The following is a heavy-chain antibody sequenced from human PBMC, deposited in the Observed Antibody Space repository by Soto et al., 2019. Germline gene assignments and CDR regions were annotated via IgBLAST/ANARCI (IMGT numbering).Heavy chain of an antibody. CDR2: ISGSVGTT. Sequence: VRQTTGKGLEWVSVISGSVGTTYYADSVKGRFTISRDNSKNTLYLQMNNLRAEDTAVYYCAKDHLFSGWTSGGYFDYWGQGALVTVSS. D-gene: IGHD6-19*01. CDR3: AKDHLFSGWTSGGYFDY. J-gene: IGHJ4*02. V-gene: IGHV3-23*01.